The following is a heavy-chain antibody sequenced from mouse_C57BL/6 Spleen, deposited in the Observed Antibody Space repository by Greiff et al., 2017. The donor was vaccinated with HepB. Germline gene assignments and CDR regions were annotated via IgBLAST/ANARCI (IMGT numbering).Heavy chain of an antibody. D-gene: IGHD2-2*01. CDR3: AIYYGSPWFAY. Sequence: QVHVKQSGAELAKPGASVKLSCKASGYTFTSYWMHWVKQRPGQGLEWIGYINPSSGYTKYNQKFKDKATLTADKSSSTAYMQLSSLTYEDSAVYYCAIYYGSPWFAYWGQGTLVTVSA. V-gene: IGHV1-7*01. CDR1: GYTFTSYW. CDR2: INPSSGYT. J-gene: IGHJ3*01.